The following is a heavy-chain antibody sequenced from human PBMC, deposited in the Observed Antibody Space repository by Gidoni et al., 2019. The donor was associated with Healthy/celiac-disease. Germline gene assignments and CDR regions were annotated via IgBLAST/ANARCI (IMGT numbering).Heavy chain of an antibody. CDR1: GYSISSGYY. J-gene: IGHJ4*02. CDR2: IYNGGST. D-gene: IGHD6-6*01. Sequence: QVQLQESGPGLVKPSETLSLTCAVSGYSISSGYYWGWSRHPPGKGLEWIGTIYNGGSTYYNPSLKSRVTISVDTSKNQFYLKLGSVTAADTAVYYCARAPSPSFDYWGQGTLVTVSS. V-gene: IGHV4-38-2*01. CDR3: ARAPSPSFDY.